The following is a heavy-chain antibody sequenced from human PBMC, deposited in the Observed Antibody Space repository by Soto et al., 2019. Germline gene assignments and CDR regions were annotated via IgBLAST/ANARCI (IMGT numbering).Heavy chain of an antibody. V-gene: IGHV1-69*13. CDR2: IIPIFGTA. D-gene: IGHD2-15*01. CDR1: GGTFSSYA. Sequence: SVKVSCKASGGTFSSYAISCVRQAPGQGLEWMGGIIPIFGTANYAQKFQGRVTITADESTSTAYMELSSLRSEDTAVYYCARGGYCSGGSCYSVAKIYNWFDPWGQGTLVTVSS. CDR3: ARGGYCSGGSCYSVAKIYNWFDP. J-gene: IGHJ5*02.